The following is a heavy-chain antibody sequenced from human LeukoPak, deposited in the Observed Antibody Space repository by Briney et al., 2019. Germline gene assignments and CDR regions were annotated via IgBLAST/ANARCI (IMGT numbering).Heavy chain of an antibody. Sequence: GGSLRPSCAASGFTFSSYAMSWVRQAPGKGLEWVSAISGSGGSTYYADSVKGRFTISRDNSKNTLYLQMNSLRAEDTAVYYCAKDQGYYGSGSYRWFDPWGQGTLVTVSS. V-gene: IGHV3-23*01. CDR2: ISGSGGST. CDR3: AKDQGYYGSGSYRWFDP. J-gene: IGHJ5*02. D-gene: IGHD3-10*01. CDR1: GFTFSSYA.